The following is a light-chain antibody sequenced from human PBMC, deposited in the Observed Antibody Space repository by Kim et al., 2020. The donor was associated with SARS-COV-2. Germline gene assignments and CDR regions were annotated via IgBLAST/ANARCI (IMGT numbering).Light chain of an antibody. V-gene: IGLV2-8*01. CDR3: SSYAGSNTWV. CDR1: SRDVGGYNS. Sequence: GQSGTNSRTGTSRDVGGYNSVSWYQQHPGKAPQLMIYEVSKRPSGVPDRFSGSKSGNTASLTVSGLRAEDEADYYCSSYAGSNTWVFGGGTQLTVL. J-gene: IGLJ3*02. CDR2: EVS.